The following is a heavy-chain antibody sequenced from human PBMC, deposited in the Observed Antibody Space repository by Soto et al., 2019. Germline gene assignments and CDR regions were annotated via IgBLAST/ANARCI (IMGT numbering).Heavy chain of an antibody. CDR3: AKDLGNEAGGSYYFDY. V-gene: IGHV3-23*01. D-gene: IGHD2-15*01. CDR1: GFIFSNYA. J-gene: IGHJ4*02. Sequence: EVQLLESGGGLVQPGGSLRLSCAASGFIFSNYAMSWVRRAPGKGLEWVSGISGTGTYTYYAHYVKGRFSISRDNSKNTLFLQMHSLSAEDTALYYCAKDLGNEAGGSYYFDYWGQGTLVTVSS. CDR2: ISGTGTYT.